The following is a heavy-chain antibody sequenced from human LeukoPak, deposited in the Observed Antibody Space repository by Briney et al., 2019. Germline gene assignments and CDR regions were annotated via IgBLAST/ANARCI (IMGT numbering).Heavy chain of an antibody. V-gene: IGHV4-34*01. D-gene: IGHD2-8*01. CDR2: INHSGST. CDR1: GGSFSGYY. CDR3: ARFWSGVDYLDY. Sequence: PSETLSLTCAVYGGSFSGYYWSWIRQPPGKGLEWIGEINHSGSTNYIPSLKSRVTISVDTSKNQFSLKLSSVTAADTAVYYCARFWSGVDYLDYWGQGTLVTVSS. J-gene: IGHJ4*02.